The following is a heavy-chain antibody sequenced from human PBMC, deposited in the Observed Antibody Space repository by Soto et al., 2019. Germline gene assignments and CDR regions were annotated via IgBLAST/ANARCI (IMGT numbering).Heavy chain of an antibody. V-gene: IGHV1-18*04. CDR1: GYTFTSYG. J-gene: IGHJ3*02. CDR2: ISAYNGNT. D-gene: IGHD1-26*01. Sequence: GASVKVSCKASGYTFTSYGISWVRQAPGQGLEWMGWISAYNGNTNYAQKLQGRVTMTTDTSTSTAYMELRSLRSDDTAVYYCARDSFWELLWGGDAFDIWGQGTMVTVSS. CDR3: ARDSFWELLWGGDAFDI.